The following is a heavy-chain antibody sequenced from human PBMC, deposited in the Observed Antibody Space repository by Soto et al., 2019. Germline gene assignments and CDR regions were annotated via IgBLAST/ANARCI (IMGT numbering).Heavy chain of an antibody. CDR1: VDTVSSYSVA. V-gene: IGHV6-1*01. CDR2: TYYRSRWYS. D-gene: IGHD2-15*01. J-gene: IGHJ6*02. CDR3: ARSEEDSDYYYSGMDV. Sequence: TLPLTCVRSVDTVSSYSVAWYWDRKSPSRGLEWLGRTYYRSRWYSDYAVSVRSRIDINADTSKNQVSLQLNSVTPEDTAVYYCARSEEDSDYYYSGMDVWGQGTTVTVSS.